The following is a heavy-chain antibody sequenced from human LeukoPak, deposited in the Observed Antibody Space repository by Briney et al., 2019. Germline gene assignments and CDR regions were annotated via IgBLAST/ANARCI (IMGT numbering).Heavy chain of an antibody. CDR2: ISSSSSYI. D-gene: IGHD4-23*01. CDR3: ARCGNPYYYYYYMDV. V-gene: IGHV3-21*01. J-gene: IGHJ6*03. Sequence: PGGSLRLSCAASGFTFSSYSMNWVRQAPGKGLEWVSSISSSSSYIYYADSVKGRFTISRDNAKNSLYLQMNSLRAEDTAVYYCARCGNPYYYYYYMDVWGKGTTVTVSS. CDR1: GFTFSSYS.